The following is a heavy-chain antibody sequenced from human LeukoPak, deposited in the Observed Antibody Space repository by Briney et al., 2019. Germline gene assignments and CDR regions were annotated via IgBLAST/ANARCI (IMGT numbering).Heavy chain of an antibody. D-gene: IGHD5-12*01. CDR1: AFTFSAST. CDR2: ISSNGGFT. CDR3: ATKSERGSQGY. Sequence: PGGSLRLSCSAAAFTFSASTMHWVRQAPGEGLEYVSAISSNGGFTYYADSLKGRFTISRDNSKNTLHLQMSSLRPEDTAMYYCATKSERGSQGYWGQGTLVTVSS. J-gene: IGHJ4*02. V-gene: IGHV3-64D*09.